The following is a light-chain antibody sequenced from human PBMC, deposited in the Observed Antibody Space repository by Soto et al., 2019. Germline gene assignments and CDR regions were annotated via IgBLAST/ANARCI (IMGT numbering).Light chain of an antibody. J-gene: IGLJ1*01. CDR3: QSYDSSVYV. V-gene: IGLV1-40*01. CDR2: GNN. Sequence: QAVLPQPPSVPGAPGQRVTISCTRSSSNIGAGYDVHWYQQLPGTAHKLLSYGNNNRPSGVPDRFSGSKSGTSASLAITGLQAEDEADYYCQSYDSSVYVFGSGTKVTVL. CDR1: SSNIGAGYD.